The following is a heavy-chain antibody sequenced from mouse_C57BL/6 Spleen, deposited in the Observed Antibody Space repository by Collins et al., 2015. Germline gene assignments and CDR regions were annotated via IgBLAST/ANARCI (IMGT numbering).Heavy chain of an antibody. J-gene: IGHJ4*01. Sequence: QIQLVQSGPELKKPGETVKISCKASGYTFTNYGMNWVKQAPGKGLKWMGWINTYTGEPTYADDFKGRFAFSLETSASTAYLQINNLKNEDTATYFCARGSYYGNYAMDYWGQGTSVTVSS. CDR2: INTYTGEP. CDR1: GYTFTNYG. D-gene: IGHD2-1*01. V-gene: IGHV9-3-1*01. CDR3: ARGSYYGNYAMDY.